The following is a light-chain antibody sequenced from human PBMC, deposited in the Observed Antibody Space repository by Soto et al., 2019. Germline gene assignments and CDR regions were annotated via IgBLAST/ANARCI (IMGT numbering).Light chain of an antibody. V-gene: IGKV3D-15*01. CDR3: QQYDNWLGT. CDR1: QSVSTN. Sequence: EIVMTQSPATLSVSPGESGTLSCRVSQSVSTNLAWYQQTPGQAPRLLIFDASARATGVPARFSGSGSGTEFTLTISSLQSEDFAVYYCQQYDNWLGTFGQGTKV. CDR2: DAS. J-gene: IGKJ1*01.